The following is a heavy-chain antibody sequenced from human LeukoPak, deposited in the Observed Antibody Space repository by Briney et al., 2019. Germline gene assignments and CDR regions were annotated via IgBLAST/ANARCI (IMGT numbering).Heavy chain of an antibody. Sequence: SVKVSCKASGGTFSSYAISWVRQAPGQGLGWMGGIIPIFGTANYAQKFQGRVTITADESTSTAYMELSSLRSEDTAVYYCARGIGYSSGWYEGDFYYGMDVWGQGTTVTVSS. V-gene: IGHV1-69*13. CDR2: IIPIFGTA. D-gene: IGHD6-19*01. CDR1: GGTFSSYA. CDR3: ARGIGYSSGWYEGDFYYGMDV. J-gene: IGHJ6*02.